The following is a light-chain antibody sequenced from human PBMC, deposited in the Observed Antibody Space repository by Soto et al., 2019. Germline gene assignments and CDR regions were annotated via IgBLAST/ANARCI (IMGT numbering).Light chain of an antibody. V-gene: IGLV2-8*01. Sequence: QSALTQPPSASWTPGQSVTIPCTGTSSDVGDYNYVSWYQQHPGKAPKLMIYEVSRRPSGVPDRFSGSKSGNTASLTVSGLQAEDEADYYCSSNTGSNNLVFGGGTQLTVL. CDR1: SSDVGDYNY. CDR2: EVS. CDR3: SSNTGSNNLV. J-gene: IGLJ2*01.